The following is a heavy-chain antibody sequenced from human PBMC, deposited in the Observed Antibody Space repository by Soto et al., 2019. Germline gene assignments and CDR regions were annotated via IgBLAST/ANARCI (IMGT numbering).Heavy chain of an antibody. Sequence: SVKVSCKASGGTFSSYAISWVRQAPGQGLEWMGGIIPIFGTANYAQKFQGRVTITADESTSTAYMELSSLRSEDTAVYYCAREGYCSSTSCYTPHYYYYGMDVWGQGTRVTV. J-gene: IGHJ6*02. CDR2: IIPIFGTA. CDR1: GGTFSSYA. D-gene: IGHD2-2*02. CDR3: AREGYCSSTSCYTPHYYYYGMDV. V-gene: IGHV1-69*13.